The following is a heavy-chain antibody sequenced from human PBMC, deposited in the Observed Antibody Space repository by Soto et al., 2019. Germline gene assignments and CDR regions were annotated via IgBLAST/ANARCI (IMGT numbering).Heavy chain of an antibody. V-gene: IGHV3-21*01. D-gene: IGHD3-22*01. Sequence: GGSLRLSCAASGFTFSSYSMNWVRQAPGKGLEWVSSISSSSSYIYYADSVKGRFTISRDNAKNSLYLQMNSLRAEDTAVYYCAREQTYYYDSSGYYPPDYWGQGTLVTVSS. CDR2: ISSSSSYI. CDR3: AREQTYYYDSSGYYPPDY. CDR1: GFTFSSYS. J-gene: IGHJ4*02.